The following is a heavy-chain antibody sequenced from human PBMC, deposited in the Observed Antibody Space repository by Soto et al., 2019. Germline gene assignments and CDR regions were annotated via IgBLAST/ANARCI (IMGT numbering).Heavy chain of an antibody. CDR3: ARDRDSNGYFFLGMEA. CDR2: ISAYNGKT. Sequence: ASVKVSCKASGYTFTSYGISWVRQAPGQGLEWMGWISAYNGKTNYAQNLQGRVTMTTDTSTSTAYMELGSLRSDDTAVYYCARDRDSNGYFFLGMEARGQGTTVYVT. J-gene: IGHJ6*02. V-gene: IGHV1-18*01. CDR1: GYTFTSYG. D-gene: IGHD3-22*01.